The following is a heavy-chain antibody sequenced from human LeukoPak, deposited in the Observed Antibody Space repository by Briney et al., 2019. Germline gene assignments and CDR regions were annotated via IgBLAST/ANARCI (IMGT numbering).Heavy chain of an antibody. Sequence: SETLSLTCAVYGVSFSGYYWSWIRQPPGKGLEWIGEINHSGSTNYNPSLKSRVTISVDTSKNQFSLKLSSVTAADTAVYYCARGCIAAAGTLGYYYMDVWGKGTTVTVSS. J-gene: IGHJ6*03. CDR3: ARGCIAAAGTLGYYYMDV. CDR1: GVSFSGYY. V-gene: IGHV4-34*01. D-gene: IGHD6-13*01. CDR2: INHSGST.